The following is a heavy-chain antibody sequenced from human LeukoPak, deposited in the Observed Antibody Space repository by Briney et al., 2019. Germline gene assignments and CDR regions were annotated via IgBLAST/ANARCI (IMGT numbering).Heavy chain of an antibody. D-gene: IGHD6-19*01. CDR2: ISYDGSNK. Sequence: GRSLRLSCAASGFTFSSYGMHWVRQAPGKGLEWVAVISYDGSNKYYADSVKGRFTISRDNSKNTLYLQMNSLRAEDTAVYYCAKEVGSGWYKNFDYWGQGTLVTVSS. V-gene: IGHV3-30*18. CDR3: AKEVGSGWYKNFDY. CDR1: GFTFSSYG. J-gene: IGHJ4*02.